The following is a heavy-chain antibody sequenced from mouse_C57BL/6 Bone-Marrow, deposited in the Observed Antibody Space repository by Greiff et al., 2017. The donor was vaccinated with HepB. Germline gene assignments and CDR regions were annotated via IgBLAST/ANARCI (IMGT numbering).Heavy chain of an antibody. V-gene: IGHV5-9*01. D-gene: IGHD2-3*01. Sequence: EVKLVESGGGLVKPGGSLKLSCAASGFTFSSYTMSWVRQTPEKRLEWVATISGGGGNTYYPDSVKGRFTISRDNAKNTLYLQMSSLRSEDTALYYCARHEGYYGLRDYWGQGTTLTVSS. CDR3: ARHEGYYGLRDY. CDR2: ISGGGGNT. J-gene: IGHJ2*01. CDR1: GFTFSSYT.